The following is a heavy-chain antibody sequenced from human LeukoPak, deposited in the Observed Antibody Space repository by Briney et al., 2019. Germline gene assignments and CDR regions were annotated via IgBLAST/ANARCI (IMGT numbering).Heavy chain of an antibody. Sequence: PSETLSLTCAVYGGSFSGYYWSWIRQPPGKGLEWIGEINHSGSTNYNPSLKSRVTISVDTSKNQFSLKLSSVTAADTAVYYCAGGRVVPAATALFAFDYWGQGTLVTVSS. CDR2: INHSGST. V-gene: IGHV4-34*01. CDR1: GGSFSGYY. CDR3: AGGRVVPAATALFAFDY. J-gene: IGHJ4*02. D-gene: IGHD2-2*01.